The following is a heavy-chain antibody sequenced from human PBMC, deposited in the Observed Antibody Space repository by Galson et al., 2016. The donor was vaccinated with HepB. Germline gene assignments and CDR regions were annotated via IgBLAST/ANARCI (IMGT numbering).Heavy chain of an antibody. V-gene: IGHV3-7*03. CDR1: GFSLSSYW. J-gene: IGHJ5*02. CDR2: IDQSERER. D-gene: IGHD3-22*01. Sequence: LRLSCAASGFSLSSYWMSWVRQAPAKGLEWVASIDQSERERDYVDSVKGRLTIFRDNAKNALYLQMNSLRVEDTAVYHCVRKRYYYENKKGWFDLWGQGALVTASS. CDR3: VRKRYYYENKKGWFDL.